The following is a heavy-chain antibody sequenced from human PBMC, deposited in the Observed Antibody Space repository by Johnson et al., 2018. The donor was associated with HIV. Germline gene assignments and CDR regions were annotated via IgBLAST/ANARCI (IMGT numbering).Heavy chain of an antibody. CDR2: IYSAGHT. V-gene: IGHV3-66*01. Sequence: VQLVESGGGLVQPGGSLRLSCAASRFTVSSNYMTWVRQAPGKGLEWVSVIYSAGHTYYADSVKGRFTISRDNSKNSLFLHMNRLRGEDTAVYYCAKSGGYPNAFDIWGQGTMVTVSS. J-gene: IGHJ3*02. CDR3: AKSGGYPNAFDI. CDR1: RFTVSSNY. D-gene: IGHD6-13*01.